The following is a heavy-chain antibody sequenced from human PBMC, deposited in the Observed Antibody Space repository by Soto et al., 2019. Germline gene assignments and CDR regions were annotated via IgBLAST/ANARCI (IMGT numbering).Heavy chain of an antibody. Sequence: LRVWCRGSGCRCTSYWIGWVRQMPGKGLEWMGIIYPGDSDTRYSPSFQGQVTISADKSISTAYLQWSSLKASDTAMYYCARPHCGGDCAWGQGTLVTVSS. CDR2: IYPGDSDT. D-gene: IGHD2-21*02. CDR3: ARPHCGGDCA. V-gene: IGHV5-51*01. J-gene: IGHJ4*02. CDR1: GCRCTSYW.